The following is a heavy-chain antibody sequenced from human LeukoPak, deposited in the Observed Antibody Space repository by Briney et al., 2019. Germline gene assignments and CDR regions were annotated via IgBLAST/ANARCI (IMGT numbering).Heavy chain of an antibody. CDR1: GGSIGSGSYY. CDR3: AREGYYDSSARADAFDI. D-gene: IGHD3-22*01. V-gene: IGHV4-61*02. CDR2: IFTSGST. Sequence: PSETLSLTCTVSGGSIGSGSYYWNWIRQPAGKGLEWIGRIFTSGSTSYNPSLKSRVTISVDTSKNQFSLKLSSVTAADTAVYYCAREGYYDSSARADAFDIWGQGTMVTASS. J-gene: IGHJ3*02.